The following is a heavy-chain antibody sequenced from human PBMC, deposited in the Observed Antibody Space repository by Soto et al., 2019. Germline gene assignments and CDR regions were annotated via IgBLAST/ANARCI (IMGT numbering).Heavy chain of an antibody. CDR1: GFTFNRSA. CDR3: AADTHQDDFWSNHPYYYYGMDV. CDR2: IVVGSGNT. D-gene: IGHD3-3*01. Sequence: SVKVSCKASGFTFNRSAVQWVRQARGQRLEWIGRIVVGSGNTYYAQRFQERVTITRDMSTSTAYMELSSLRSEDTAVFCCAADTHQDDFWSNHPYYYYGMDVWGQGTKVTVSS. V-gene: IGHV1-58*01. J-gene: IGHJ6*02.